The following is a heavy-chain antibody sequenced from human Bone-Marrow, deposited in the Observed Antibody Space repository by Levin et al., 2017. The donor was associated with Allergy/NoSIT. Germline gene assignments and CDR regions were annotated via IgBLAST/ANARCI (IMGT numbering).Heavy chain of an antibody. Sequence: GGSLRLSCASSGFTVSNNYMSWVRQAPGKGLEWVAVLYSGGSAYYADSVKGRFTVSRDNSKNTLALQMNSLRADDTAVYYCTGASGKDYWGQGALVTVSS. CDR3: TGASGKDY. J-gene: IGHJ4*02. D-gene: IGHD6-19*01. CDR1: GFTVSNNY. CDR2: LYSGGSA. V-gene: IGHV3-53*01.